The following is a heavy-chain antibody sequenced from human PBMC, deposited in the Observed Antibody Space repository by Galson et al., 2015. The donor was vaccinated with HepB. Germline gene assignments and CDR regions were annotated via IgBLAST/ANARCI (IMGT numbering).Heavy chain of an antibody. J-gene: IGHJ6*02. Sequence: SLRLSCAASGFTFSNAWMSWVRQAPGKGLEWVGRIKSKTDGGTTDYAAPVKGRFTISRDDSKNTLYLQMNSLKTEDTAVYYCTSHCGGDCYHNYYYYYGMDVWGQGTTVTVSS. CDR1: GFTFSNAW. CDR2: IKSKTDGGTT. CDR3: TSHCGGDCYHNYYYYYGMDV. V-gene: IGHV3-15*01. D-gene: IGHD2-21*02.